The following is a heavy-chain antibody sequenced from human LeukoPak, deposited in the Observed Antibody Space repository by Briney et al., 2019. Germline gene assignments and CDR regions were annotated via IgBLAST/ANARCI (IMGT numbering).Heavy chain of an antibody. Sequence: PGGPRRPSVAALGTSWMTWVRQVPGRGLVWVSHINSGGSWTSYADSVKGRFTISKDHAKNTVYLQMNSLRAEDTAVYCCVSFYETYWGRGTLVTVSS. J-gene: IGHJ4*02. CDR1: GTSW. CDR2: INSGGSWT. D-gene: IGHD2/OR15-2a*01. CDR3: VSFYETY. V-gene: IGHV3-74*01.